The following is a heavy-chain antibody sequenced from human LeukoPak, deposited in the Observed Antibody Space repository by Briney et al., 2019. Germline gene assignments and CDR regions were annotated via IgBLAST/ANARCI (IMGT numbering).Heavy chain of an antibody. D-gene: IGHD3-10*01. V-gene: IGHV4-4*02. CDR2: INHSGNT. J-gene: IGHJ6*03. Sequence: SETLSLTCAVSGGSISTNNWWTWGRQPPGKGLEWIGEINHSGNTNYNPSLKSRVTISVDKSKNQFSLMLSSVTAANTAVYYCARTRITMVRGVIITSYYYYYYMDVWGKGTTVTISS. CDR3: ARTRITMVRGVIITSYYYYYYMDV. CDR1: GGSISTNNW.